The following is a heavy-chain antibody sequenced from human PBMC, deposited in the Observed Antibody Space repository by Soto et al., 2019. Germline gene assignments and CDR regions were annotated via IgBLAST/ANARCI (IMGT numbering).Heavy chain of an antibody. V-gene: IGHV3-48*01. Sequence: GGCLRLSCAASGFTFSSYSMNWVRQAPGKGLEWVSYISSSSSTIYYADSEKGRFTICRDKVKNSRYRQMNSLRAEDTAVYYCAREAVVAATGWDYYYYYMDVWGKGTTVTVSS. CDR3: AREAVVAATGWDYYYYYMDV. CDR2: ISSSSSTI. CDR1: GFTFSSYS. J-gene: IGHJ6*03. D-gene: IGHD2-15*01.